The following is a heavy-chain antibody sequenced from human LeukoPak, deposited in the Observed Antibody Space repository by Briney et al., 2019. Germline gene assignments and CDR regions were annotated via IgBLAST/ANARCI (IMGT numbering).Heavy chain of an antibody. J-gene: IGHJ3*02. D-gene: IGHD1-14*01. Sequence: GGSLRLSCAASGFTFNSYSMNWVRQAPGEGLEWVSSISSSTKYIYYADSLKGRFTISRDNAKNSLYLQMNSLRAEDTAVYYCARDNPGRLNAFDIWGQGTMVTVSS. V-gene: IGHV3-21*01. CDR3: ARDNPGRLNAFDI. CDR2: ISSSTKYI. CDR1: GFTFNSYS.